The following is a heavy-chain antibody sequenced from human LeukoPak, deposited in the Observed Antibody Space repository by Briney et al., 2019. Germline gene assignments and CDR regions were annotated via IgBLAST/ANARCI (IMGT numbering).Heavy chain of an antibody. CDR2: IYYSGST. J-gene: IGHJ6*03. D-gene: IGHD4-17*01. CDR1: GGSISSGGYY. V-gene: IGHV4-39*01. CDR3: ARLRYYYYYYMDV. Sequence: SETLSLTCTVSGGSISSGGYYWSWIRQPPGKGLEWIGSIYYSGSTYYNPSLKSRVTISVDTSKNQFSLKLSSVTAADTAVYYCARLRYYYYYYMDVWGKGTTITVSS.